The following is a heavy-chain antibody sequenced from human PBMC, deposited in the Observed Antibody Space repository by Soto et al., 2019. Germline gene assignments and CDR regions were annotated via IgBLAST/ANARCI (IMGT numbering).Heavy chain of an antibody. CDR1: GFTFSSYA. D-gene: IGHD3-9*01. J-gene: IGHJ4*02. CDR2: ISGSGDFT. V-gene: IGHV3-23*01. CDR3: AKTKNDIIDD. Sequence: GGSLRLSCAASGFTFSSYAMSWVRQAPGKGLEWVSVISGSGDFTFYADSVKGRFTISRDNSKNTLYLQMNSLRAEDTAVYYCAKTKNDIIDDWGQGTLVTVSS.